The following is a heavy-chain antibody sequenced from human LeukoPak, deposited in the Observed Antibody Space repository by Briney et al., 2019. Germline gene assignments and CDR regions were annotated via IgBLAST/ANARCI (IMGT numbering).Heavy chain of an antibody. CDR3: ARGGSDYGTAFDI. CDR1: GFTFSSYS. J-gene: IGHJ3*02. V-gene: IGHV3-21*01. Sequence: GGSLRLSCAASGFTFSSYSMNWVRQAPGKGLEWVSSISSSSSYIYYADSVKGRFTISRDNAKNSLYLQMNSLRAEDTAVYYCARGGSDYGTAFDIWGQGTMVTVSS. D-gene: IGHD4-17*01. CDR2: ISSSSSYI.